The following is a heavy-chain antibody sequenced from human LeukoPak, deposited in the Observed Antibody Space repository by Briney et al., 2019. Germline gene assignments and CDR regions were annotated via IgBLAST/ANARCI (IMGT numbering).Heavy chain of an antibody. CDR3: ARDSRARDAFDI. CDR2: IYYSGST. CDR1: GGSISSYY. D-gene: IGHD6-6*01. Sequence: PSETLSLTCTVSGGSISSYYWSWIRQPPGKGLEWIGYIYYSGSTNYNPSLKSRVTISVDTSKNQFSLKLSSVTAADTAVYYRARDSRARDAFDIWGQGTMVTVSS. V-gene: IGHV4-59*01. J-gene: IGHJ3*02.